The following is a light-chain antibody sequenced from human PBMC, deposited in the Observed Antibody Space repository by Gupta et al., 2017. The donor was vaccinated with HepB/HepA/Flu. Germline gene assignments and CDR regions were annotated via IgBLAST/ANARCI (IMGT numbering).Light chain of an antibody. CDR2: DVS. CDR3: SSYARSNTYV. J-gene: IGLJ1*01. CDR1: SSDVGGYKF. V-gene: IGLV2-14*03. Sequence: QSALTQPASVSGSPGQSITISCAGTSSDVGGYKFVSWYQKHPGKAPKLMIYDVSNRPSGVSNRFSGSKSGNTASLTISGLQAEDEADYYCSSYARSNTYVFGTGTKVTVL.